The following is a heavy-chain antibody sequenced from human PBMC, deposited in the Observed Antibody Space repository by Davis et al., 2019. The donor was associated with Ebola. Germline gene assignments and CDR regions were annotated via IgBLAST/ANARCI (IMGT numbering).Heavy chain of an antibody. D-gene: IGHD3-22*01. CDR1: GFTFSSYG. J-gene: IGHJ3*02. Sequence: GESLKISCAASGFTFSSYGMHWVRQAPGKGLEWVAVISYDGDNNYHADSVQGRFTISRDNAKNSLYLQMNSLRAEDTAVYHCARGGYYESTGYSHDAFDIWGQGTLVTVSS. CDR3: ARGGYYESTGYSHDAFDI. V-gene: IGHV3-30*03. CDR2: ISYDGDNN.